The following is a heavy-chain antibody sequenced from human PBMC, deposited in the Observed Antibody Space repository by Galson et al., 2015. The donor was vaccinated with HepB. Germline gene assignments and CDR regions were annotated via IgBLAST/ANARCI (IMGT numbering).Heavy chain of an antibody. J-gene: IGHJ3*02. D-gene: IGHD3-3*01. CDR3: ARGRLVPRVLYFDAFDI. CDR1: GFTFSSYT. Sequence: SLRLSCAASGFTFSSYTMNWVRQAPGKGLEWVSSTSGSDRFRYYADSVKGRFTTSRDNAKNSLNLQLNSLRAEDTAVYYCARGRLVPRVLYFDAFDIWGQGTMVTVSS. V-gene: IGHV3-21*01. CDR2: TSGSDRFR.